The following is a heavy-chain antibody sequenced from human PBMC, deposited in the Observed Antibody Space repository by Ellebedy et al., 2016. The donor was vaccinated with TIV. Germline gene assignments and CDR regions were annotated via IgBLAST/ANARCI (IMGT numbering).Heavy chain of an antibody. J-gene: IGHJ4*02. CDR1: GFTFSSYW. V-gene: IGHV3-74*01. CDR2: IKGDGSET. D-gene: IGHD5-18*01. Sequence: GESLKISCAASGFTFSSYWKHWVRQAPGKGLVWVSRIKGDGSETTYADSVKGRFTISRDNAKNTLYLQMNSLRAEDTAVYYCAAGPYSFGWGYWGQGTLVTVSS. CDR3: AAGPYSFGWGY.